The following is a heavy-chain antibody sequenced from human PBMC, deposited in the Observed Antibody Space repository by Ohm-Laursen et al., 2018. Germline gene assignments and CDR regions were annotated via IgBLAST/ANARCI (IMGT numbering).Heavy chain of an antibody. CDR2: IYYTGST. CDR3: ARRETDYSYGYGY. J-gene: IGHJ4*02. CDR1: GGSISGYY. Sequence: SDTLSLTCTVSGGSISGYYWSWIRQPPGKGLEWIGYIYYTGSTTYNPPLKSRVTISVDTSKKQFSLKLSSVTAADTAVYYCARRETDYSYGYGYWGQGTLVTVSS. D-gene: IGHD5-18*01. V-gene: IGHV4-59*08.